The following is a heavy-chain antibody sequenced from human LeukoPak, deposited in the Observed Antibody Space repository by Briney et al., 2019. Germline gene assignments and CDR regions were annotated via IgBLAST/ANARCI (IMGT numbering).Heavy chain of an antibody. Sequence: GGSLRLSCAASGFTFDNCTMNWVRQALGKGLEWVSSITSSGRYKYYADSVKGRFTISRDDAENSLYLQMNSLRVEDTAVYYCGRVALDTSMIHYWGQGTLVTVSS. CDR3: GRVALDTSMIHY. J-gene: IGHJ4*02. D-gene: IGHD5-18*01. V-gene: IGHV3-21*01. CDR1: GFTFDNCT. CDR2: ITSSGRYK.